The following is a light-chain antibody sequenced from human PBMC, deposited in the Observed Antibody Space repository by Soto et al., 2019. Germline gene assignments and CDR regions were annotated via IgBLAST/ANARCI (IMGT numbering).Light chain of an antibody. Sequence: QSALTQPPSASGSPGQSVAISCSGTSSDVGGYNYVSWYQQHPGKAPKLMIYDVNKRPSGVPDRFSGSKSGNTASLTVSGLXAXXXADYYCISYAGSNKPAFGGGTKLT. CDR2: DVN. V-gene: IGLV2-8*01. CDR3: ISYAGSNKPA. J-gene: IGLJ2*01. CDR1: SSDVGGYNY.